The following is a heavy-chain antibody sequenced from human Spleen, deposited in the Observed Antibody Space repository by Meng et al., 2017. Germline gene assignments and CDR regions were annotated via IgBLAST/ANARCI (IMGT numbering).Heavy chain of an antibody. V-gene: IGHV4-4*02. CDR3: ASLSTSWSGADY. J-gene: IGHJ4*02. Sequence: QVQLQESGPGLLKPSGTLSLTCAVSGDSISSNTWWSWVRQPPGKGLEWIGEIYHGGSTNYIPSLKSRVTISVDTSKIQFSLKLSSVTAADTAVYYCASLSTSWSGADYWGQGTLVTVSS. CDR2: IYHGGST. D-gene: IGHD6-13*01. CDR1: GDSISSNTW.